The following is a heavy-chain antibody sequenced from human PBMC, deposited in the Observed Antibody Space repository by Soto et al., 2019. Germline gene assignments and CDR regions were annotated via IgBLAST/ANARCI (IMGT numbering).Heavy chain of an antibody. V-gene: IGHV4-30-4*01. Sequence: KPSETLSLTCTVSGVSVSTGDYYWSWIRQPPGKGLEWIGHIYKDGSTFYNPSLKSRVSMSLDTSSNRFSLKVRSVTAADTALYYCAHRPSGWYLFDYWGQGTLVTVSS. J-gene: IGHJ4*02. CDR3: AHRPSGWYLFDY. CDR1: GVSVSTGDYY. D-gene: IGHD6-19*01. CDR2: IYKDGST.